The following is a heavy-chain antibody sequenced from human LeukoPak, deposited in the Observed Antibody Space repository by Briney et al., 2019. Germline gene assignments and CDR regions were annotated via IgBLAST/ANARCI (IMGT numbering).Heavy chain of an antibody. Sequence: GGSLRLSCAASGFSFSSYWMSWVRQAPGKGLEWVANINQDGSDKYYVDSVKGRFTISRDNAKNSLYLQMNSLRAEDTAVYYCAREDIVVVPAALRDYYYMDVWGKGTTVTVSS. CDR2: INQDGSDK. D-gene: IGHD2-2*01. V-gene: IGHV3-7*01. CDR1: GFSFSSYW. CDR3: AREDIVVVPAALRDYYYMDV. J-gene: IGHJ6*03.